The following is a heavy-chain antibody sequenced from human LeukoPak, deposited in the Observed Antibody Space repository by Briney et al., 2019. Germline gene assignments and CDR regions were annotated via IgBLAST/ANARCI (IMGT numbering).Heavy chain of an antibody. V-gene: IGHV3-21*01. Sequence: GGSLRLSCAASGFTFRSYSMNWVRQAPGKGLEWVSSISSSSSYIYYADSVKGRFTISRDNAKNSLYLQMNSLRAEDTAVYYCARPGYYGSGSFDYWGQGTLVTVSS. J-gene: IGHJ4*02. D-gene: IGHD3-10*01. CDR2: ISSSSSYI. CDR3: ARPGYYGSGSFDY. CDR1: GFTFRSYS.